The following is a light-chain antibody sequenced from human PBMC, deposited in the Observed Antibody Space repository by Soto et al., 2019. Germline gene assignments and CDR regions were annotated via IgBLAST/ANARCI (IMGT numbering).Light chain of an antibody. J-gene: IGKJ5*01. CDR2: DVS. CDR1: QSARIS. V-gene: IGKV3-15*01. CDR3: QQYNNWPPT. Sequence: EAGVSQSPSTLSVSTGERATLSCRASQSARISLGWYQQKPGQAPRLLIYDVSTRATGVPARFSGSGSGTEFTLTISSPQSEDFAVYYCQQYNNWPPTFGQGTRLAIK.